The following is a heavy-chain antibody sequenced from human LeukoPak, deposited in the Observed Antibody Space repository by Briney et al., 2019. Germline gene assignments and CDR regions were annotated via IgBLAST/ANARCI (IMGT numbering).Heavy chain of an antibody. V-gene: IGHV3-72*01. CDR1: GFTFSDHY. CDR3: ARVGSGYDLDY. J-gene: IGHJ4*02. D-gene: IGHD5-12*01. Sequence: SGGPLRLSCAASGFTFSDHYMDWVRQAPGKGLEWVGRTRNKANSYTTEYAASVKGRFTISRDDSKNSLYLQMNSLKTEDTAVYYCARVGSGYDLDYWGQGTLVTVSS. CDR2: TRNKANSYTT.